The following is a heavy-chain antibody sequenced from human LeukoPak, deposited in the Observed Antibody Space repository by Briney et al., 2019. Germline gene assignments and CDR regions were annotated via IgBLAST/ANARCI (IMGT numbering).Heavy chain of an antibody. Sequence: GGSLRLSCAASGFSFSGSDMNWVRQAPGKALEWLSYISSSGSIIFYADSVRGRFAISRDDAKSSLYLQISGLRVEDTAFYYCARDSLAGFDSWGQGTLVTVSS. CDR3: ARDSLAGFDS. CDR1: GFSFSGSD. V-gene: IGHV3-48*03. D-gene: IGHD6-25*01. J-gene: IGHJ4*02. CDR2: ISSSGSII.